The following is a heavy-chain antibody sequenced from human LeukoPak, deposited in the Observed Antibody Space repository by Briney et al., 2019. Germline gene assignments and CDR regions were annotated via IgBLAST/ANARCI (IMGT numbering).Heavy chain of an antibody. CDR2: TYYSGST. V-gene: IGHV4-59*01. CDR3: ARDRKVGARAFGMDV. J-gene: IGHJ6*02. D-gene: IGHD1-26*01. CDR1: GGSISSYY. Sequence: SETLSLTCTVSGGSISSYYWSWIRQPPGKGLEWIGYTYYSGSTNYNPSLKSRVTISVDTSKNQFSLKLSSVTAADTAVYYCARDRKVGARAFGMDVWGQGTTVTVSS.